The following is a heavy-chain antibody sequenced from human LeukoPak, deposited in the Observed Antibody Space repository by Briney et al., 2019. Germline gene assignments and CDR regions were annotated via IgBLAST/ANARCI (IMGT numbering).Heavy chain of an antibody. Sequence: GGSLRLSCAASGFTFSSHSMNWVRQAPGKGLEWVSSISPSDNYIYYADSVEGRFTISRDNAKNSLYLQMNSLRAEDTAVYYCARDLSSSISCYSYWGQGTLVTVSS. CDR1: GFTFSSHS. CDR2: ISPSDNYI. CDR3: ARDLSSSISCYSY. D-gene: IGHD2-2*01. V-gene: IGHV3-21*01. J-gene: IGHJ4*02.